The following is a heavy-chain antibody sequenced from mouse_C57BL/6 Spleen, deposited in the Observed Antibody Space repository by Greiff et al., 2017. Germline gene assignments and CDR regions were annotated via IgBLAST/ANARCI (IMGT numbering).Heavy chain of an antibody. CDR2: ISSGGSYT. CDR1: GFTFSSYG. Sequence: EVQRVESGGDLVKPGGSLKLSCAASGFTFSSYGMSWVRQTPDKRLEWVATISSGGSYTYYPDSVKGRFTISRDNAKNTLYLQMSSLKSEDTAMYYCARHEGYDGTDYWGQGTTLTVSS. V-gene: IGHV5-6*01. J-gene: IGHJ2*01. D-gene: IGHD2-2*01. CDR3: ARHEGYDGTDY.